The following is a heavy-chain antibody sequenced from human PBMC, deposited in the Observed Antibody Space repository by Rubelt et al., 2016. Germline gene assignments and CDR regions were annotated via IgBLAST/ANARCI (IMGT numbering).Heavy chain of an antibody. V-gene: IGHV3-30*04. CDR3: ARAATAATGTGPFDI. CDR1: GFTFSNYA. D-gene: IGHD6-13*01. J-gene: IGHJ3*02. CDR2: ISYDGSNK. Sequence: VQLVESGGGLVQPGRSLRLSCAASGFTFSNYAMHWVRQAPGKGLEWVAVISYDGSNKYYAGSVKGRFTISRDNSKNTPYLQMNSLRADDTAVYYCARAATAATGTGPFDIWGQGTMVTVSS.